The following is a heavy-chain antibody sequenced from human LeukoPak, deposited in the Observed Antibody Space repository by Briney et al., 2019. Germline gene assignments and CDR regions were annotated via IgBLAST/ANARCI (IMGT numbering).Heavy chain of an antibody. CDR2: ISNSGSAL. CDR1: GFIFSSYT. CDR3: ARPAPGTYSTLDY. D-gene: IGHD6-13*01. V-gene: IGHV3-48*01. J-gene: IGHJ4*02. Sequence: GGSLRLSCAASGFIFSSYTMNWVRQAPGKGLEWVSYISNSGSALNYADSVKGRFTISRDNAKNSLYLQMNSLRAEDTAVYYCARPAPGTYSTLDYWGPGTLVTVSS.